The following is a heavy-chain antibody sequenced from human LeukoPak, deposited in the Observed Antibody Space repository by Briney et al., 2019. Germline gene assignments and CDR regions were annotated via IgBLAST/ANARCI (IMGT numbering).Heavy chain of an antibody. CDR2: INSDGSST. Sequence: GGSLRLSCAASGFTFSSYWMHWVRQAPGKGLVWVSRINSDGSSTSYADSVKGRFTISRDNAKNTLYLQMNSLRAEDTAVYYCASPPDLYCSSTGCSLQDYWGQGTLVTVSS. J-gene: IGHJ4*02. D-gene: IGHD2-2*01. V-gene: IGHV3-74*01. CDR1: GFTFSSYW. CDR3: ASPPDLYCSSTGCSLQDY.